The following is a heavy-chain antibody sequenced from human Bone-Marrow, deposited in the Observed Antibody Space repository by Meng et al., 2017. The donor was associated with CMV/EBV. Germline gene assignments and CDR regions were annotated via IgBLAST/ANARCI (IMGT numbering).Heavy chain of an antibody. CDR1: GFTFRNYV. Sequence: GESLKISCGGSGFTFRNYVMGWVRQAPGKGLEWVAGISGSGGQTYYADSVKGRFTITRDNSENTLHLQINSLKIDDTAIYYCVRGSNSGSYYHQLALNWFDPWRPGDQVTVPS. CDR2: ISGSGGQT. V-gene: IGHV3-23*01. D-gene: IGHD3-10*01. CDR3: VRGSNSGSYYHQLALNWFDP. J-gene: IGHJ5*02.